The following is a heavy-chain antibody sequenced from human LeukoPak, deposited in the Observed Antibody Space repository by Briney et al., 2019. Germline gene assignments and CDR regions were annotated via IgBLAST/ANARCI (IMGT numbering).Heavy chain of an antibody. CDR2: IKQDGSEK. Sequence: GGSLRLSCAASGFTFSSYWMSWVRQAPGKGLEWVANIKQDGSEKYYVDSVKGRFTISRDNAKNSLYLQMNSLRAEDTAVYYCARSSSLAFGKFDYWGQGTLVTVSS. CDR1: GFTFSSYW. D-gene: IGHD3-16*01. J-gene: IGHJ4*02. CDR3: ARSSSLAFGKFDY. V-gene: IGHV3-7*01.